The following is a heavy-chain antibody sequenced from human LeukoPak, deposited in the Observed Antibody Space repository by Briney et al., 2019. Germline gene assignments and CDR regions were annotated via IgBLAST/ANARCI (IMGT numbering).Heavy chain of an antibody. CDR2: INPSGGST. CDR3: ARSSRGSSSRNDAFDI. J-gene: IGHJ3*02. Sequence: ASVKVSCKGSGYTFTSYYMHWVRQAPGQGLEWMGIINPSGGSTSYAQKFQGRVTMTRDTSTSTVYMELSSLRSEDTAVYYCARSSRGSSSRNDAFDIWGQGTMVTVSS. V-gene: IGHV1-46*01. CDR1: GYTFTSYY. D-gene: IGHD6-13*01.